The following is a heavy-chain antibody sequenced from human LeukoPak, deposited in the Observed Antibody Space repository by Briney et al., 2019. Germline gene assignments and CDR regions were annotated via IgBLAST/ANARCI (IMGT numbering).Heavy chain of an antibody. Sequence: TGGSLRLSCAASGFTFSSYEMNWVRQPPGKGLEWIGFISYSGSTAYNPSLKSRVTISGDTSKNPFSLRLSSVTAADTAVYYCARLYDSGREFDFWGQGTLVTVSS. CDR2: ISYSGST. CDR1: GFTFSSYE. CDR3: ARLYDSGREFDF. D-gene: IGHD3-10*01. J-gene: IGHJ4*02. V-gene: IGHV4-59*08.